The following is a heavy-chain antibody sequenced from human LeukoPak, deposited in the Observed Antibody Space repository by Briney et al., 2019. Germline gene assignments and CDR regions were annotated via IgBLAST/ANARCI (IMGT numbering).Heavy chain of an antibody. Sequence: SVKVSCKASGFTFTSSAMQWVRQARGQRLEWIGWIVVGSGNTNYAQKFQERVTITRDMSTSTAYMELSSLRSEDTVVYYCAADEIHDYGDYDFFGYGMDVWGQGTTVTVSS. D-gene: IGHD4-17*01. CDR1: GFTFTSSA. CDR2: IVVGSGNT. CDR3: AADEIHDYGDYDFFGYGMDV. J-gene: IGHJ6*01. V-gene: IGHV1-58*02.